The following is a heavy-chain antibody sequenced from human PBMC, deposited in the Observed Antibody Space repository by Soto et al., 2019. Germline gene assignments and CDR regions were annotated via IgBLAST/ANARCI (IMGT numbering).Heavy chain of an antibody. CDR1: GITFSDAW. J-gene: IGHJ3*01. Sequence: GGSLRLSCAASGITFSDAWMGWVRQVPGNGLEWVGRIKSRTNGGTTDYATPVKGRFTISRDDSQNTLYLQMNSLKTEDTAVYYCTTGALGVWGQGAMVTVSS. V-gene: IGHV3-15*01. CDR2: IKSRTNGGTT. D-gene: IGHD1-26*01. CDR3: TTGALGV.